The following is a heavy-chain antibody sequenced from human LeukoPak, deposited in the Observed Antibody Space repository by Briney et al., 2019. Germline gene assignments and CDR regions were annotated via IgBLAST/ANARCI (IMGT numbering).Heavy chain of an antibody. J-gene: IGHJ4*02. Sequence: SETLSLTCTVSGGSISSYYWSWIRQPPGKGLEWIGYIYYSGSTNYNPSLKSRVTISVDASKNQFSLKLSSVTAADTAVYYCARTIAVAGPFDYWGQGTLVTVSS. V-gene: IGHV4-59*01. CDR1: GGSISSYY. D-gene: IGHD6-19*01. CDR2: IYYSGST. CDR3: ARTIAVAGPFDY.